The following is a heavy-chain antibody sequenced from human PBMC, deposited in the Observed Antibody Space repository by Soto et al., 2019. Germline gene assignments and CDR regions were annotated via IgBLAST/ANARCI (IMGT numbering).Heavy chain of an antibody. D-gene: IGHD6-19*01. Sequence: SETLSLTCAVCGGSISSGGYSWSWIRQPPGKGLEWIGEIYHSGSTNYNPSLRSRVTISVDKSKNQFSLKLSSVTAADTAVYYCARLPIAVAPIDYWGQGTLVTVSS. J-gene: IGHJ4*02. V-gene: IGHV4-30-2*01. CDR3: ARLPIAVAPIDY. CDR2: IYHSGST. CDR1: GGSISSGGYS.